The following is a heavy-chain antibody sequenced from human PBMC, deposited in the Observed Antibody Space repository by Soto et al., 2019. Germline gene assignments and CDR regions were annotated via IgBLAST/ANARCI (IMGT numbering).Heavy chain of an antibody. Sequence: GGSLRLSCAASGFTFDDYAMHWVRQAPGKGLEWVSGISWNSGSIGYADSVKGRFTISRDNAKNSLYLQMNSLRAEDTALYYCAKDTSFGRSSSYVFDYWGQGTLVTVSS. CDR2: ISWNSGSI. CDR3: AKDTSFGRSSSYVFDY. D-gene: IGHD6-6*01. CDR1: GFTFDDYA. V-gene: IGHV3-9*01. J-gene: IGHJ4*02.